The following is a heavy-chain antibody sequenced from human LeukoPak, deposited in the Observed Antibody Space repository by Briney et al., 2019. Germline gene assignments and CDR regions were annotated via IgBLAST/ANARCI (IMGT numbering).Heavy chain of an antibody. V-gene: IGHV4-59*01. CDR1: DGSISSFY. CDR3: ARKGVAAGLDY. D-gene: IGHD6-13*01. Sequence: PSETLSLTCVVSDGSISSFYWSWIRQPPGKALEWIGYIYSSGSTSYNPSLKSRVTISVDTSKNQFSLRLSSVTAADTAVYYCARKGVAAGLDYWGQGTLVTVSS. J-gene: IGHJ4*02. CDR2: IYSSGST.